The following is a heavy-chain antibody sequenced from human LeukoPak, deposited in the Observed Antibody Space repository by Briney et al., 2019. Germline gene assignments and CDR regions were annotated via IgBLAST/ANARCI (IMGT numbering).Heavy chain of an antibody. Sequence: PSETLPLTCTVSGGSISSSSYYWGWIRQPPGKGLEWIGSIYYSGSTYYNPSLKSRVTIPVDTSKNQFSLKLSSVTAADTAVYYCASNVGIAVAGRDYWGQGTLVTVSS. D-gene: IGHD6-19*01. CDR1: GGSISSSSYY. J-gene: IGHJ4*02. CDR2: IYYSGST. V-gene: IGHV4-39*07. CDR3: ASNVGIAVAGRDY.